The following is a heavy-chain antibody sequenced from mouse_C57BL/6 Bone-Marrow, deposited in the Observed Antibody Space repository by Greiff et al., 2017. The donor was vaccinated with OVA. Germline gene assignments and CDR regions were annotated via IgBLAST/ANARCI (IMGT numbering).Heavy chain of an antibody. CDR3: ARSLSFMDY. CDR2: ISSGGSYT. J-gene: IGHJ2*01. V-gene: IGHV5-6*01. D-gene: IGHD1-1*01. Sequence: EVQGVESGGDLVKPGGSLKLSCAASGFTFSSYGMSWVRQTPDKRLEWVATISSGGSYTYYPDSVKGRFTISRDNAKNTLYLQMSSLKSEDTAMYYCARSLSFMDYWGQGTTLTVSS. CDR1: GFTFSSYG.